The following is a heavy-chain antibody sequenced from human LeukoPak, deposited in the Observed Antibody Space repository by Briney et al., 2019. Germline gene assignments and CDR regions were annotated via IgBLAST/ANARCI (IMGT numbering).Heavy chain of an antibody. Sequence: GGSLRLSCAVSGFTFSSYAMSWVRQAPGKGLEWISRISGSGAGTYYSDSVRGRFTISRDNSKNTLYLQMNSLRAEDTAVYYCARRCGSGGSCHSFDYWGQGTPVTVSS. CDR1: GFTFSSYA. J-gene: IGHJ4*02. V-gene: IGHV3-23*01. D-gene: IGHD2-15*01. CDR3: ARRCGSGGSCHSFDY. CDR2: ISGSGAGT.